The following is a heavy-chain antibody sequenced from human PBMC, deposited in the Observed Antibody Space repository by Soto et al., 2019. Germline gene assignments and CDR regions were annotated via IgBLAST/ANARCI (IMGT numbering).Heavy chain of an antibody. V-gene: IGHV4-31*03. CDR2: IYYSGST. CDR3: ARSVFP. Sequence: QVQLQESGPGLVKPSQTLSLTCTVSGGSISSGGYYWSWIRQHPGKGLGWIGYIYYSGSTYSNPSLTRRVTIAVDTSTNQSSLTLTSVTAADTAVYYCARSVFPWGQGTLVTVSS. J-gene: IGHJ5*02. CDR1: GGSISSGGYY.